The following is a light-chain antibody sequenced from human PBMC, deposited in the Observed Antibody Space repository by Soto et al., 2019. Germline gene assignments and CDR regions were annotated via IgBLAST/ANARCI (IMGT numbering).Light chain of an antibody. CDR3: QQYGSSSYT. J-gene: IGKJ2*01. CDR2: GAS. Sequence: EIVLTQSPGTLSLSPGERATLSCRASQSVSSSYLAWYQQKPGQAPRLLIYGASSRATGIPDRFSGSGSGTGFTLTISRLEPEDFAVDYCQQYGSSSYTFGQGTKLEIK. V-gene: IGKV3-20*01. CDR1: QSVSSSY.